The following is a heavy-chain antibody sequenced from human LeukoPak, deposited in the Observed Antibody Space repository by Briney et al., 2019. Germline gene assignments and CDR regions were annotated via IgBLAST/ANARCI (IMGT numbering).Heavy chain of an antibody. CDR2: ISGSGGST. CDR1: RFTFSSYA. V-gene: IGHV3-23*01. CDR3: AKSWLRFGGDY. J-gene: IGHJ4*02. D-gene: IGHD3-10*01. Sequence: GGSLRLSCAASRFTFSSYAMSWVRQAPGKGLEWVSAISGSGGSTYYADSVKGRFTISRDNSKNPLYLQMNSLTAEDTAIYYGAKSWLRFGGDYWGQATLVTVSS.